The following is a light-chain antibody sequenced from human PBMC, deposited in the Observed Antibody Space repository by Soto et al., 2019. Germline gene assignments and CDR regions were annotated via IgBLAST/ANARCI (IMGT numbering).Light chain of an antibody. CDR2: HAS. J-gene: IGKJ4*02. Sequence: MRVTQSPSSLSASVGDRVTITCRASHRLXSVLGWYQQKPGKAPKILXAHASTLQRGGPSRLSGSGSGTDFTLTISSLQPEDFANYYCQQLERDPSTFGGGTKVDIK. CDR3: QQLERDPST. V-gene: IGKV1-9*01. CDR1: HRLXSV.